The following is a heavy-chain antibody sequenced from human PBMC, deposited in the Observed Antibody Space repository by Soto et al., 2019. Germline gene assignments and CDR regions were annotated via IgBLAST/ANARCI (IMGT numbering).Heavy chain of an antibody. D-gene: IGHD5-18*01. Sequence: QVQLQESGPGLVKPSQTLSLTCTVSGGPISSGDHFWSWIRQPPGKGLESIVYISYGGTTYYNPSLQSRISISVDTSKNQFSLKLSSVTAADTAIYCCARGCGYGYGIDYWGQGTLVTVSS. CDR3: ARGCGYGYGIDY. J-gene: IGHJ4*02. CDR1: GGPISSGDHF. CDR2: ISYGGTT. V-gene: IGHV4-30-4*01.